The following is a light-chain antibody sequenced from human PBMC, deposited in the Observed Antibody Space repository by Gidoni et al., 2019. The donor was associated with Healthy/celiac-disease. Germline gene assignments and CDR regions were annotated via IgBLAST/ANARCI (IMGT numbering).Light chain of an antibody. CDR2: LNSDVSH. CDR1: SGHSSYA. CDR3: QTWGTGIRV. Sequence: QLVLTQSPSASSSLGASVKITCTLSSGHSSYAIAWHQQQPENGPRYLMKLNSDVSHSKGDGLPDRFSGSSSGAERYLTISSLQTEDEADYYCQTWGTGIRVFGGGTKLTVL. J-gene: IGLJ3*02. V-gene: IGLV4-69*01.